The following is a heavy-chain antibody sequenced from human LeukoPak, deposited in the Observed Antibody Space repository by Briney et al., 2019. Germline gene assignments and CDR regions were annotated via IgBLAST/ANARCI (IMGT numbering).Heavy chain of an antibody. V-gene: IGHV3-49*04. CDR1: GFTFGDYA. Sequence: GGSLRLSCTASGFTFGDYAMSWVRQAPGKGLEWVGFIRGKAYGGTTEYAASVKGRFTISRDDSKSIAYLQMNSLKTEDTAVYYCTRAEYSSSWFDYYYYMDVWGKGTTVTISS. D-gene: IGHD6-13*01. CDR3: TRAEYSSSWFDYYYYMDV. CDR2: IRGKAYGGTT. J-gene: IGHJ6*03.